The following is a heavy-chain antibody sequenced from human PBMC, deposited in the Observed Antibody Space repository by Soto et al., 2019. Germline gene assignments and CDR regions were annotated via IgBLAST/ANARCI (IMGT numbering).Heavy chain of an antibody. V-gene: IGHV1-24*01. D-gene: IGHD2-15*01. CDR2: FDPEDGET. Sequence: ASVKVSCKVSGYTLTELSMHWVRQAPGKGLEWMGGFDPEDGETIYAQKFQGRVTMTEDTSTDTAYMELSSLRSEDTAVYYCGRGGGYCSGGSCPTWENWFDPWGQGTLVTVSS. CDR1: GYTLTELS. J-gene: IGHJ5*02. CDR3: GRGGGYCSGGSCPTWENWFDP.